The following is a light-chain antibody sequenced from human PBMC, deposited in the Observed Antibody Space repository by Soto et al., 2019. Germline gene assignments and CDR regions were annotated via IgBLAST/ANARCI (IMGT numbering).Light chain of an antibody. CDR1: SSDIGRYEF. CDR2: EVT. J-gene: IGLJ1*01. CDR3: CSYAGTKYYV. V-gene: IGLV2-8*01. Sequence: QSVLTQPPSASGSLGQSVTISCTGTSSDIGRYEFVSWYQHHPGKAPKLIIYEVTERPSGVPDRFSGSKSGNTASMTVSGLQADDEGDYFCCSYAGTKYYVFATGTKLTVL.